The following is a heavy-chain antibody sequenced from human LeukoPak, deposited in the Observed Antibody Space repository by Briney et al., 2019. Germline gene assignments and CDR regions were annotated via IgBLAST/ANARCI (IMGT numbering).Heavy chain of an antibody. CDR3: ARGRNSVYYFNVVAPSYFDY. CDR2: INPNSGGT. CDR1: GYTFTGYY. V-gene: IGHV1-2*06. J-gene: IGHJ4*02. Sequence: ASVKVSCKASGYTFTGYYMHWVRQAPGQGLEWMGRINPNSGGTNYAQKFQGRVTMTRDTSISTAYMDLSRLRSDDTAVYYCARGRNSVYYFNVVAPSYFDYWGQGTLVTVSS. D-gene: IGHD3-22*01.